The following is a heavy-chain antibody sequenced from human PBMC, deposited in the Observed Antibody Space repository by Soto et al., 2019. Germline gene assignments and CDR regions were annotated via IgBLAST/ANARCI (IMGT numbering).Heavy chain of an antibody. CDR2: ISHSGST. D-gene: IGHD1-26*01. CDR3: AGSMDYYCYYGMDG. J-gene: IGHJ6*02. Sequence: TSGTLSLTCAAYGGSFSGYSWSWIRQPPGKGLEWIGEISHSGSTNYNPSLKSRVTISVDTSKNQFSLMLSSVTAADTAVYYCAGSMDYYCYYGMDGWGQGTTVTVSS. V-gene: IGHV4-34*01. CDR1: GGSFSGYS.